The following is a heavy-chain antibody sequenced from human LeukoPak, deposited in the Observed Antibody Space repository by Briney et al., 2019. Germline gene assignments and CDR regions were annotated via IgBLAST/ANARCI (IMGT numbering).Heavy chain of an antibody. Sequence: GGSLRLSCAASGFTFSSYAMHWVRQAPGKGLEWVAVLSYDGTNKYYADSVKGRFTISRDNSKNTLYLQMNSLRTEDTAVYYCARDVAATGTYTDYWGQGTLVTVSS. J-gene: IGHJ4*02. CDR2: LSYDGTNK. V-gene: IGHV3-30-3*01. CDR1: GFTFSSYA. CDR3: ARDVAATGTYTDY. D-gene: IGHD6-13*01.